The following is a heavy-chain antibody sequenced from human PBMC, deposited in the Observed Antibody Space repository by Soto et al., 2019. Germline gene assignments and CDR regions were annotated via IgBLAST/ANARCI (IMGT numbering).Heavy chain of an antibody. D-gene: IGHD3-22*01. Sequence: QVPLVQSGAEVKKPGASVKVSCKASGYTFTSYGISWVRQAPGQGLEWMGWISAYNGNTNYAQKLQGRVTMTTDTSTSTAYMELRSLRSDDTAVYYCARDRRNYYDSSGYHPFDYWGQGTLVTVSS. CDR2: ISAYNGNT. CDR1: GYTFTSYG. J-gene: IGHJ4*02. CDR3: ARDRRNYYDSSGYHPFDY. V-gene: IGHV1-18*04.